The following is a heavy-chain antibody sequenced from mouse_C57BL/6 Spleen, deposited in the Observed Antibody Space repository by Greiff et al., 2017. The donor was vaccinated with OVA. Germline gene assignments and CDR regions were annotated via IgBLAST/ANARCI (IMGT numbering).Heavy chain of an antibody. V-gene: IGHV1-22*01. CDR2: INPNNGGT. CDR1: GYTFTDYN. J-gene: IGHJ3*01. D-gene: IGHD2-5*01. CDR3: ARSSNYLSY. Sequence: EVQLQQSGPELVKPGASVKMSCKASGYTFTDYNMHWVKQSHGKSLEWLGYINPNNGGTSSHQTVKGKATLTVNKSSSTAYMELRSRTSEDSAVYYCARSSNYLSYWGKGTLVTVSA.